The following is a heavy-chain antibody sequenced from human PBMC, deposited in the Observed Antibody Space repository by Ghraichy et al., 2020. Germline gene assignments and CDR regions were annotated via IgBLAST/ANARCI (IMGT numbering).Heavy chain of an antibody. CDR1: GFTFGRYW. J-gene: IGHJ3*02. CDR3: ARDLWVTAPGI. D-gene: IGHD2-21*02. V-gene: IGHV3-7*01. Sequence: SCAASGFTFGRYWMTWVRQAPGKGLECVANIKHDGSEKYYVDSVKGRFTISRDNAKNSLYLQLNSLRAEDTAVYYCARDLWVTAPGIWGQGTMVSVSS. CDR2: IKHDGSEK.